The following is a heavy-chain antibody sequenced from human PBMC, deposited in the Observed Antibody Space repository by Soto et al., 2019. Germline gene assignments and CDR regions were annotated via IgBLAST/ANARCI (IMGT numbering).Heavy chain of an antibody. CDR2: ISAYNGNT. Sequence: ASVKVSCKASGYTFTSYAMHWVRQAPGQRLEWMGWISAYNGNTNYAQKLQGRVTMTTDTSTSTAYMELRSLRSDDTAVYYCARDQGRGYSGNLDDWGQGTRVTVAS. CDR1: GYTFTSYA. J-gene: IGHJ4*02. D-gene: IGHD5-12*01. CDR3: ARDQGRGYSGNLDD. V-gene: IGHV1-18*01.